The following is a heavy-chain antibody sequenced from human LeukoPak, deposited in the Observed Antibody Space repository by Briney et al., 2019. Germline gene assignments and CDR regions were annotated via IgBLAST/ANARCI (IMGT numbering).Heavy chain of an antibody. CDR2: IDWDDDK. J-gene: IGHJ4*02. Sequence: SGPALVKPTQTLTLTCTFSGFSLSTSAMRVSWIRQPPGRALEWLARIDWDDDKFYSTSLETRLTISKDTSKNQVVLTMTNMDPVDTATYYCARGYSCAYLFDYWGQGTLVTVSS. CDR1: GFSLSTSAMR. CDR3: ARGYSCAYLFDY. D-gene: IGHD5-18*01. V-gene: IGHV2-70*04.